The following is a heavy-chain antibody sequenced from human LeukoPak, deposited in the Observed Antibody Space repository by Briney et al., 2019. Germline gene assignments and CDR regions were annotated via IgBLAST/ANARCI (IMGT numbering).Heavy chain of an antibody. J-gene: IGHJ4*02. Sequence: ASVKVSCKASGYTFTSYGISWVRQAPGQGLEWMGWISAYNGNTNYAQKLQGRVTMTTDTSTSTAYKELRSLRSDDTAVYYCARDAEGQLWARTFTDYWGQGTLVTVSS. CDR3: ARDAEGQLWARTFTDY. V-gene: IGHV1-18*01. CDR2: ISAYNGNT. D-gene: IGHD5-18*01. CDR1: GYTFTSYG.